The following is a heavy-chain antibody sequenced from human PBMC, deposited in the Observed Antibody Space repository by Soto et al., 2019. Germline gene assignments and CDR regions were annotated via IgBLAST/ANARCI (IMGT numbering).Heavy chain of an antibody. CDR2: IYPGDSDT. J-gene: IGHJ6*04. D-gene: IGHD1-26*01. CDR1: GYSFTSYW. V-gene: IGHV5-51*01. CDR3: ARGRVKGPLPREIYYGMEV. Sequence: PGESLQISCKGSGYSFTSYWIGCVGQMPGKGLEWIGTIYPGDSDTRYSPSFQGQVTISADKSISTAYLQWSSLKASDTAMYYCARGRVKGPLPREIYYGMEVWGKGIKVTVSS.